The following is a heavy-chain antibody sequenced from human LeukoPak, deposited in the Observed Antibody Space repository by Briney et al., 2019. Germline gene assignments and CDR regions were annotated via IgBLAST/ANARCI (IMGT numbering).Heavy chain of an antibody. Sequence: SETLSLTCTVSGGSISSYYWSWIRQPAGKGLEWIGRIYTSGSTNYNPSLKSRVTMSVDTSKNQFSLKLSSVTAADAAVYYCARDTSAYSGSYYILDYWGQGTLVTVSS. CDR2: IYTSGST. V-gene: IGHV4-4*07. CDR3: ARDTSAYSGSYYILDY. D-gene: IGHD1-26*01. CDR1: GGSISSYY. J-gene: IGHJ4*02.